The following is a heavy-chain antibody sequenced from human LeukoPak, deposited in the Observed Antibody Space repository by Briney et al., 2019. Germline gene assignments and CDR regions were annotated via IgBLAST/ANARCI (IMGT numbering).Heavy chain of an antibody. V-gene: IGHV3-48*03. D-gene: IGHD3-10*01. Sequence: GGSLRLSCAASGFTFSSYEMNWVRQAPGKGLEWVSYISSSGSTIYYADSVKGRFTISRDNAKNSLYLQMNSLRAEDTAVYYCAKDEGYYYGSGSYPIHWGQGTLVTVSS. CDR1: GFTFSSYE. CDR2: ISSSGSTI. CDR3: AKDEGYYYGSGSYPIH. J-gene: IGHJ4*02.